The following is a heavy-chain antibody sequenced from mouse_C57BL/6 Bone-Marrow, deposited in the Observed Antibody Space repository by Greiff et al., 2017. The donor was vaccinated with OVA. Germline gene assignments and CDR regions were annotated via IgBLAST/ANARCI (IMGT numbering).Heavy chain of an antibody. J-gene: IGHJ3*01. CDR1: GYTFTSYW. CDR2: IYPSDSYT. V-gene: IGHV1-69*01. Sequence: QVQLQQSGAELVIPGASVKLSCKASGYTFTSYWMHWVKQRPGQGLEWIGDIYPSDSYTNYNQKFKGKSTLTVDKSSSAAYMQLSSLTAEDSAVYDCARSRGVSGYGAWFAYWGQGTLVTVSA. D-gene: IGHD3-2*02. CDR3: ARSRGVSGYGAWFAY.